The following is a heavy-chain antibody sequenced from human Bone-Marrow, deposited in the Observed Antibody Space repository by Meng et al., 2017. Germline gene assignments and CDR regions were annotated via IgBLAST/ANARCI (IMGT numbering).Heavy chain of an antibody. V-gene: IGHV1-69*01. Sequence: VQSGAGVRKPGSSVKVSWKASGGTFSSYAISWVRQAPGQGLEWMGGIIPIFGTANYAQKFQGRVTITADESTSTAYMELSSLRSEDTAVYYCATRSSDYGGNWYYFDYWGQGTLVTVSS. CDR3: ATRSSDYGGNWYYFDY. J-gene: IGHJ4*02. D-gene: IGHD4-23*01. CDR1: GGTFSSYA. CDR2: IIPIFGTA.